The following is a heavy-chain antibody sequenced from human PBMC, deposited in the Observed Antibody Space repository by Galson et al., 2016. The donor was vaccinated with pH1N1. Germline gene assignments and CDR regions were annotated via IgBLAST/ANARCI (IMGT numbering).Heavy chain of an antibody. Sequence: SDYWISWVRQAPGKGLEWIGSIYYSGSTYYNPSLKSRVTISVDTSKNQFSLKLTSVTAADTAVYYCASRGYGDYVGYFDYWGQGTLVTVSS. CDR3: ASRGYGDYVGYFDY. CDR2: IYYSGST. V-gene: IGHV4-39*01. CDR1: SDY. J-gene: IGHJ4*02. D-gene: IGHD4-17*01.